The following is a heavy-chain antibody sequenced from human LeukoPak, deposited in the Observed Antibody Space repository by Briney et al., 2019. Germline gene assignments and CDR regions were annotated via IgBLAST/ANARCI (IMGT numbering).Heavy chain of an antibody. CDR3: AKGDSIAARPHYFDY. Sequence: AGGSLRLSCAASGLTFSSSWMHWVRQAPGKGLVWVSSINSDGSSTRYADSVKGRFTISRDNSKNTLYLQMNSLRAEDTAVYYCAKGDSIAARPHYFDYWGQGTLVTVSS. CDR2: INSDGSST. D-gene: IGHD6-6*01. CDR1: GLTFSSSW. V-gene: IGHV3-74*01. J-gene: IGHJ4*02.